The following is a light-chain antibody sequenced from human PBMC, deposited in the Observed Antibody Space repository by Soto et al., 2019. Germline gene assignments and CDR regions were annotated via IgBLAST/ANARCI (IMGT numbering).Light chain of an antibody. V-gene: IGKV3-15*01. J-gene: IGKJ5*01. CDR3: QQYNNWPLA. CDR2: GAS. Sequence: EIVITQSPATLSCSPGERATLSCRASQSVSSNLAWYQQKPGQAPRLLIYGASTRATGIPARFSGSGSGTEFTLTISSLQSQDFAVYYCQQYNNWPLAFGQGTRLEIK. CDR1: QSVSSN.